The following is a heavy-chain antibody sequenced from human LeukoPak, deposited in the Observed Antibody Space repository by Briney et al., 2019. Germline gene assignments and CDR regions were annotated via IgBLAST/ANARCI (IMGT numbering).Heavy chain of an antibody. CDR1: GFTFSSYS. D-gene: IGHD3-16*02. CDR3: ARDRTYYDYVRGSYREEYYFDY. CDR2: ISSSSSTI. Sequence: GGSLRLSCAASGFTFSSYSMNWVRQAPGKGLEWVSYISSSSSTIYYADSVKGRFTISRDNAKNSLYLQMNSLRDEDTAVYYCARDRTYYDYVRGSYREEYYFDYWGQGTLVTVSS. J-gene: IGHJ4*02. V-gene: IGHV3-48*02.